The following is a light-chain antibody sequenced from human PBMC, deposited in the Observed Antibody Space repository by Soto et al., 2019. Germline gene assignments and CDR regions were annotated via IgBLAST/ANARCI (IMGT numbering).Light chain of an antibody. CDR3: SSYTSSSTLVV. Sequence: QSALTQPASVSGSPGQSITISCTGTSSDVGGYNYVSWYQQHPGKAPKLMIYEVSNRPSGVSNRLSGPKSGNTASLTISGLQAEDEADYYCSSYTSSSTLVVFGGGTKLTVL. J-gene: IGLJ2*01. CDR2: EVS. V-gene: IGLV2-14*01. CDR1: SSDVGGYNY.